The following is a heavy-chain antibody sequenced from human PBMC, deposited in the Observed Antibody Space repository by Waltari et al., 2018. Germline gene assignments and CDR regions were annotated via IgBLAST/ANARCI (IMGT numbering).Heavy chain of an antibody. D-gene: IGHD2-15*01. CDR3: VRLEDCSGPGGNCYSGDPFAMDV. V-gene: IGHV4-34*01. J-gene: IGHJ6*02. Sequence: QVQLQQWGAGLLQPSETLSLTCAVYGGSFTGYYWGWFRQPPGKGREWIGEINHAANTNYNPSLRSRVIMSVDTSKNQFSLKLTFVTAADTGVYYCVRLEDCSGPGGNCYSGDPFAMDVWGQGTTVTVSS. CDR2: INHAANT. CDR1: GGSFTGYY.